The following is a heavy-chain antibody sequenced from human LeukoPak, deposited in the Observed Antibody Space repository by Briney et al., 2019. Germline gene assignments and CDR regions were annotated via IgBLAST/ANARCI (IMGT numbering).Heavy chain of an antibody. CDR1: GGSISSSSYY. CDR2: IYYSGST. V-gene: IGHV4-39*07. CDR3: ASSIFRGAPYSSRRYYFDY. D-gene: IGHD6-13*01. J-gene: IGHJ4*02. Sequence: SETLSLTCTVSGGSISSSSYYWGWIRQPPGKGLEWIGSIYYSGSTYYNPSLKSRVTISVDTSKNQFSLKLSSVTAADTAVYYCASSIFRGAPYSSRRYYFDYWGQGTLVTVSS.